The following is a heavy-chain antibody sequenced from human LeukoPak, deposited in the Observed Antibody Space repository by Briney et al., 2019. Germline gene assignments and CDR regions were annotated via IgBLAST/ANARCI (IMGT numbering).Heavy chain of an antibody. CDR2: ISSTGNTI. D-gene: IGHD3-16*01. Sequence: GGSLRLSCAASGFTFSDYYMSWIRQAPGKGLEWVSYISSTGNTIYYADSVKGRFTFSRDNAKNSLYLQMNSLRAEDTAVYYCAKDGGPIAFDYWGQGTLVTVSS. CDR3: AKDGGPIAFDY. J-gene: IGHJ4*02. V-gene: IGHV3-11*04. CDR1: GFTFSDYY.